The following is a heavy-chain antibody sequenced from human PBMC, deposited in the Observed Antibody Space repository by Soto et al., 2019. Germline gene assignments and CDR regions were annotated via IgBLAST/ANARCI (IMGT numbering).Heavy chain of an antibody. CDR3: RAALATGGTYLHS. CDR1: GFSFSDFG. J-gene: IGHJ4*02. Sequence: GGSLRLSCAASGFSFSDFGMHWVRQAPGKGLEWVTVISSDGGNKYYADSVEGRFAISGDNSKKMLYLQMNSLGPDDTAVYYCRAALATGGTYLHSLGQGTLVTVSS. CDR2: ISSDGGNK. D-gene: IGHD1-1*01. V-gene: IGHV3-30*03.